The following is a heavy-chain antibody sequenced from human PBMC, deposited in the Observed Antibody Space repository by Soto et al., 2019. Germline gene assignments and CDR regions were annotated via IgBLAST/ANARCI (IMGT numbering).Heavy chain of an antibody. CDR2: INHSGST. V-gene: IGHV4-34*01. J-gene: IGHJ4*02. CDR1: GGSFSGYY. CDR3: ARVGYCGGCCLDN. Sequence: ETLSLTCAFYGGSFSGYYWSWIRQPPGKGLEGIGEINHSGSTNYSPSRKSRVTISVDTSKNQFSLKLSSVTAADAAVYYCARVGYCGGCCLDNSGQVTLVTGSS. D-gene: IGHD2-21*01.